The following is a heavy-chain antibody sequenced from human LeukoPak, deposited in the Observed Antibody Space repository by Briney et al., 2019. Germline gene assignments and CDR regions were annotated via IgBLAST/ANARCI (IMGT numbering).Heavy chain of an antibody. CDR2: IYTSGST. V-gene: IGHV4-4*09. J-gene: IGHJ5*02. CDR1: GGSISTYY. D-gene: IGHD6-13*01. Sequence: SETLSLTCTVSGGSISTYYWSWIRQPPGKGLEWIGYIYTSGSTNYNPSLKSRVTISVDTSKYQFSLKLTSVTAADTAVYYCARSRSYSSTWYNPWGQGTLVTVSS. CDR3: ARSRSYSSTWYNP.